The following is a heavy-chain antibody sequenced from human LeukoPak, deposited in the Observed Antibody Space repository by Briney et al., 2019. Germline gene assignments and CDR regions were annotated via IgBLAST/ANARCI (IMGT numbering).Heavy chain of an antibody. Sequence: PGGSLRLSCAASGFTFSSYGMHWVRQAPGKGLEWVAFIRYDGSNKYYADSVKGRFTISRDNSKNTLYLQMNSLRAEDTAVYYCARDGPPTAGSPHYFDYWGQGTLVTVSS. J-gene: IGHJ4*02. CDR1: GFTFSSYG. CDR3: ARDGPPTAGSPHYFDY. D-gene: IGHD6-13*01. CDR2: IRYDGSNK. V-gene: IGHV3-30*02.